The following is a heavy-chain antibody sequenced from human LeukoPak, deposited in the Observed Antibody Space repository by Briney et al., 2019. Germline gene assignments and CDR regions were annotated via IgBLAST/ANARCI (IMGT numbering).Heavy chain of an antibody. Sequence: SETLSLTCTVSGGSFSSYYWSWIRQPPGKGLEWIGYIYYSRSTNYNASLKSRVTISLDTSKNQFYLKLSSVTAADTAVYYCVRAVGPVGGYDSPWGQGTLATVSS. D-gene: IGHD3-3*01. CDR3: VRAVGPVGGYDSP. J-gene: IGHJ5*02. CDR2: IYYSRST. V-gene: IGHV4-59*01. CDR1: GGSFSSYY.